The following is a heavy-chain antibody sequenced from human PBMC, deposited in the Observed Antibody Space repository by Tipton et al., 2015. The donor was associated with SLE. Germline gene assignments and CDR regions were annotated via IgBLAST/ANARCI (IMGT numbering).Heavy chain of an antibody. Sequence: TLSLTCTVSGGSISYLYHYWSWIRQPAGKGLEWIGGFSFGGTTNYNPSLKSRITVSGDTSKNQFSLNLTSVTAADTAVYYCARDPVDGYSFFDFWGQGTLVTVST. CDR3: ARDPVDGYSFFDF. D-gene: IGHD5-24*01. CDR1: GGSISYLYHY. J-gene: IGHJ4*02. CDR2: FSFGGTT. V-gene: IGHV4-61*02.